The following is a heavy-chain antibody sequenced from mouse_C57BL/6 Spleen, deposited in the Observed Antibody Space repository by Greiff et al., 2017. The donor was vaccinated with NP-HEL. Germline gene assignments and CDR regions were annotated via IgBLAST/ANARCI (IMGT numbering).Heavy chain of an antibody. D-gene: IGHD4-1*01. CDR3: ASLTGTRYFDV. CDR1: GFTFSSYG. Sequence: EVMLVESGGDLVKPGGSLKLSCAASGFTFSSYGMSWVRQTPDKRLEWVATISSGGSYTYYPDSVKGRFTISRDNAKNTLYLQMSSLKSEDTAMYYCASLTGTRYFDVWGTGTTVTVSS. J-gene: IGHJ1*03. V-gene: IGHV5-6*02. CDR2: ISSGGSYT.